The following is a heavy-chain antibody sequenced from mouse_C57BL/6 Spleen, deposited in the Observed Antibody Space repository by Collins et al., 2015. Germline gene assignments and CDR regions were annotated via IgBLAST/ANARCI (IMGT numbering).Heavy chain of an antibody. CDR2: ISYDGSN. CDR3: AREGYDYDIAY. D-gene: IGHD2-4*01. V-gene: IGHV3-6*01. Sequence: VQLQESGPGLVKPSQSLSLTCSVTGYSITSGYYWNWIRQFPGNKLEWMGYISYDGSNNYNPSLKNRISITRDTSKNQFFLNLNSVTTEDTATYYCAREGYDYDIAYWGQGTLVTVSA. CDR1: GYSITSGYY. J-gene: IGHJ3*01.